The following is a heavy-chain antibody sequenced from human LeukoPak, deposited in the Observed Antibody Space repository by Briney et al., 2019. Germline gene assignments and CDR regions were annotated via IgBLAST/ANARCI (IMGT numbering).Heavy chain of an antibody. Sequence: SETLSLTCTVSGGSISSYYWSWIRQPPGKGLEWIGYIYYSGSTKYNPSLKSRVTISVDTSKNQFSLKLTSVTAADTAVYYCARLGIGVVPSAMLGDYYFDYWGQGTLVTVSS. CDR3: ARLGIGVVPSAMLGDYYFDY. V-gene: IGHV4-59*08. D-gene: IGHD2-2*01. CDR1: GGSISSYY. CDR2: IYYSGST. J-gene: IGHJ4*02.